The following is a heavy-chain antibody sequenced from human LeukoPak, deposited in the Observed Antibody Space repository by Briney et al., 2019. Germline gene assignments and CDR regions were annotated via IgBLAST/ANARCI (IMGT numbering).Heavy chain of an antibody. CDR3: ARGVRSGSYAPHYYYYYMDV. Sequence: SETLSLTCTVSGGSISSYYWSWIRQPAGKGLEWIGRIYTSGSTNYNPSLRSRVTMSVDTSKNQFSLKLSSVTAADTAVYYCARGVRSGSYAPHYYYYYMDVWGKGTTVTVSS. D-gene: IGHD1-26*01. CDR2: IYTSGST. J-gene: IGHJ6*03. V-gene: IGHV4-4*07. CDR1: GGSISSYY.